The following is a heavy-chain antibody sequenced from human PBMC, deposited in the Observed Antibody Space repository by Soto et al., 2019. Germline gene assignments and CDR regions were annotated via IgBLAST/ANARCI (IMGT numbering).Heavy chain of an antibody. CDR2: ISYDGGEK. V-gene: IGHV3-30*18. D-gene: IGHD3-16*02. J-gene: IGHJ4*02. CDR1: GFTFSYYA. CDR3: AKALGELSPESYDY. Sequence: QVQLVESGGGVVQPGRSLRLSCAASGFTFSYYAMHWVRQAPGKGLEWVAVISYDGGEKYYADSVKGRFTISRDNPKNTLSLQMNSLRADDTAVYYCAKALGELSPESYDYWGQGTLITVSS.